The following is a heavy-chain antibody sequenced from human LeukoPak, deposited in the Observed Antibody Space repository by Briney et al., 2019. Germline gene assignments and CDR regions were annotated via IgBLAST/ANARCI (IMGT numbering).Heavy chain of an antibody. J-gene: IGHJ6*04. CDR2: INPNSGGT. CDR3: ARDRLDTSMARGMDV. CDR1: GYTFTGYY. V-gene: IGHV1-2*02. Sequence: GASVKVSRKASGYTFTGYYMHWVRQAPGQGLEWMGWINPNSGGTNYAQKFQGRVTMTRDTSISTAYMELSRLRSDDTAVYYCARDRLDTSMARGMDVWGKGTTVTVSS. D-gene: IGHD5-18*01.